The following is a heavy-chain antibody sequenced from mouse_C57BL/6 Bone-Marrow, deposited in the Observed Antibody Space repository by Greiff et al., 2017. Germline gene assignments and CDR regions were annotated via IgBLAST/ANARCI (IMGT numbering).Heavy chain of an antibody. CDR1: GYTFTSYW. Sequence: VQLQQSGTVLARPGASVKMSCKTSGYTFTSYWMHWVKQRPGQGLEWIGAIYPGNSDTSYNQKFKGKAKLTAVTSASTAYMELSSLTNEDSAVYYCTRRWLTTVVATRYFDVWGTGTTVTVSS. CDR3: TRRWLTTVVATRYFDV. V-gene: IGHV1-5*01. D-gene: IGHD1-1*01. J-gene: IGHJ1*03. CDR2: IYPGNSDT.